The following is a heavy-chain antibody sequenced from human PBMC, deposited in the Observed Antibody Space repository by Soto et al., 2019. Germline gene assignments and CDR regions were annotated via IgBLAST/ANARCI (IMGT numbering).Heavy chain of an antibody. CDR1: GGSVSSGSYY. CDR3: ARKRIDSSGWYYFDY. V-gene: IGHV4-61*01. D-gene: IGHD6-19*01. Sequence: SLTCTVSGGSVSSGSYYWSWIRQPPGKGLEWIGYIYYSGSTNYNPSLKSRVTISVDTSKNQFSLKLSSVTAADTAVYYCARKRIDSSGWYYFDYWGQRTLVTVSA. J-gene: IGHJ4*02. CDR2: IYYSGST.